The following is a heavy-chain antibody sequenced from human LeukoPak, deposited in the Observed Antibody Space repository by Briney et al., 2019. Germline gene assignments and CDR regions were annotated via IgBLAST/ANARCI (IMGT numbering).Heavy chain of an antibody. CDR2: IYYSGST. D-gene: IGHD2-2*01. V-gene: IGHV4-39*01. CDR3: ARQAPCSSTSCSYYYYYMDV. CDR1: GGSISSSSYY. Sequence: SETLSLTCTVSGGSISSSSYYWGWIRQPPGKGLEWIGSIYYSGSTYYNPSLKSRVTISVDTSKNQFSLKLSSVTAADTAVYYCARQAPCSSTSCSYYYYYMDVWGKGTTVTISS. J-gene: IGHJ6*03.